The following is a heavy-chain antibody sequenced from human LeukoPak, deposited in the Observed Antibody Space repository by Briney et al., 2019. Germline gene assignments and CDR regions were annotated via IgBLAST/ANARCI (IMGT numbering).Heavy chain of an antibody. CDR1: GGTFSSYA. V-gene: IGHV1-2*02. Sequence: ASVKVSCKASGGTFSSYAFSWVRQAPGQGLEWMGWINPHSGGTKYAQKFQGRVSMTRDTSISTAYMELSRLRSDDTAVYYCARDAHNLDYWGQGTLVTVSS. CDR2: INPHSGGT. CDR3: ARDAHNLDY. J-gene: IGHJ4*02. D-gene: IGHD5-24*01.